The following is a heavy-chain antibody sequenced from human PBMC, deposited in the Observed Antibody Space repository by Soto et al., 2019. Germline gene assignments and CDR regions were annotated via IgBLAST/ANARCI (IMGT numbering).Heavy chain of an antibody. V-gene: IGHV3-21*01. J-gene: IGHJ4*02. CDR3: ARDSRDPNITIFGVVQPYYFDY. CDR2: ISSSSSYI. CDR1: GFTFSSYS. D-gene: IGHD3-3*01. Sequence: GGSLRLSCAASGFTFSSYSMNWVRQAPGKGLEWVSSISSSSSYIYYADSVKGRFTISRDNAKNSLYLQMNSLRAEDTAVYYCARDSRDPNITIFGVVQPYYFDYWGQGTLVTVSS.